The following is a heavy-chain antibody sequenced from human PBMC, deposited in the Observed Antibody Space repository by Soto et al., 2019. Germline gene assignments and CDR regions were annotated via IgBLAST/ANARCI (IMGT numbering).Heavy chain of an antibody. V-gene: IGHV4-31*02. Sequence: WTWLRHHPEKGLEWIGYIYYTGNTYYNPSLKSRVTMSVDTSKNQFSLKLSSVTAADTAVYYCARDYGDYFDYWGQGTLVTVSS. D-gene: IGHD4-17*01. CDR3: ARDYGDYFDY. J-gene: IGHJ4*02. CDR2: IYYTGNT.